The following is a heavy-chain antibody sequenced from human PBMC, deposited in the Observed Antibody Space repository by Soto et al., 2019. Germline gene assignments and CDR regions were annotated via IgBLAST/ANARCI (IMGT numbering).Heavy chain of an antibody. CDR2: IYYSGST. CDR3: ARHVRITMVRGVFDY. CDR1: GGSISSSSYY. V-gene: IGHV4-39*01. D-gene: IGHD3-10*01. J-gene: IGHJ4*02. Sequence: SETLSLTCTVSGGSISSSSYYWGWIRQPPGKGLEWIGRIYYSGSTYYNPSLKSRVTISVDTSKNQCSLRLSSVTAADTAVYYCARHVRITMVRGVFDYWGQGTLVTVSS.